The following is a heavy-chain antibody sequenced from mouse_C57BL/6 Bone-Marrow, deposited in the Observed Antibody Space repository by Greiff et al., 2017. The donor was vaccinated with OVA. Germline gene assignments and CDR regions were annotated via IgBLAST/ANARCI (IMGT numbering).Heavy chain of an antibody. Sequence: EVMLVESGGGLVQPGGSMKLSCVASGFTFSNYWMNWVRQSPEKGLEWVAHIRLKSDNYATQYAVSVQGRFTISRDDSNRRVCQQMNNLRAKDTGINYCTGTGTIAYWGQGTLVTVSA. J-gene: IGHJ3*01. CDR1: GFTFSNYW. V-gene: IGHV6-3*01. CDR2: IRLKSDNYAT. D-gene: IGHD4-1*01. CDR3: TGTGTIAY.